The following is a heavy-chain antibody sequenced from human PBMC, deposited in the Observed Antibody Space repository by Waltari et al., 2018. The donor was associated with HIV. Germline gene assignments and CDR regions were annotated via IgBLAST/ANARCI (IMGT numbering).Heavy chain of an antibody. J-gene: IGHJ3*02. D-gene: IGHD3-10*01. CDR3: ARDRGKYYGSGTDAFDI. V-gene: IGHV1-18*01. CDR1: GSTFSNYG. Sequence: QVQLVQSGAEVKKPGASVKVSCKASGSTFSNYGITWVRQAPGQGLEWMGWVTPYNGNTKYARNVEDRVTMTTDTSTTTAYMELRSLRSDDTALYYCARDRGKYYGSGTDAFDIWGQGTMVTVSS. CDR2: VTPYNGNT.